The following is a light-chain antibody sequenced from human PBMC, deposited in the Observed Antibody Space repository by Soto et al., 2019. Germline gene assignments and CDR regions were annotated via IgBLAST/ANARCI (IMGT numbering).Light chain of an antibody. CDR2: EVS. Sequence: QSALTQPASVSGSPGQSITISCTGTSSDIGNYDFVSWYQQVPGTAPKAMIYEVSSRPSGVSNRFSGSKSGNTASLTISGLQAEDEAYYFCSSYTTSSTRVFGPGTKLTVL. CDR3: SSYTTSSTRV. J-gene: IGLJ1*01. V-gene: IGLV2-14*01. CDR1: SSDIGNYDF.